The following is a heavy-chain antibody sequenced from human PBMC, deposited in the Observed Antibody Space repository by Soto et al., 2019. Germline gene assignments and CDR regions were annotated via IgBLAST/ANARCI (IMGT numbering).Heavy chain of an antibody. D-gene: IGHD3-22*01. V-gene: IGHV1-46*01. CDR2: INPSGGST. J-gene: IGHJ4*02. Sequence: ASVKVSCKASGHTFTSYYMHWVRQAPGQGLEWMGIINPSGGSTSYAQKFQGRVTMTRDTSTRTVYMELSSLRSEDTAVYYCARVDYYHDTSGFYIDYWGQGTRVTVSS. CDR3: ARVDYYHDTSGFYIDY. CDR1: GHTFTSYY.